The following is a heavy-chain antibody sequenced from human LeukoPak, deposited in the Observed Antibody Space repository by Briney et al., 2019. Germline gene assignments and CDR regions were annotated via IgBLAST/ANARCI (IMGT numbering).Heavy chain of an antibody. D-gene: IGHD3-22*01. V-gene: IGHV1-69*05. CDR3: ARVGKEYYYDSSGYYDY. CDR1: GGTFSSYA. J-gene: IGHJ4*02. CDR2: IIPIFGTA. Sequence: SVKVSCKASGGTFSSYAISWVRQAPGQGLEWMGGIIPIFGTANYAQKFQGRVTITTDESTSTAYMELSSLRSEDTAVYYCARVGKEYYYDSSGYYDYWGQGTLVTVSS.